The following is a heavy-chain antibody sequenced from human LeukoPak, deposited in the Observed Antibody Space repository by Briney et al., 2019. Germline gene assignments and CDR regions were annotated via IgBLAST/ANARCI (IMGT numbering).Heavy chain of an antibody. J-gene: IGHJ5*02. CDR1: GYTFTGYY. V-gene: IGHV1-2*02. CDR3: ARGDYYGSPKVVAA. D-gene: IGHD3-10*01. Sequence: ASVKVSCKASGYTFTGYYMHWVRQAPGQGLEWIGWINPNSGDTNYAQKFQDRVTMTRDTSISTAYIEMNFLRSDDTAVFYCARGDYYGSPKVVAAWGQGTLVTVSS. CDR2: INPNSGDT.